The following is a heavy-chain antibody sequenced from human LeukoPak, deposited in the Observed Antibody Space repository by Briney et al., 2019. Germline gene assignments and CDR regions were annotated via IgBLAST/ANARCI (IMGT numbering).Heavy chain of an antibody. CDR3: ARRDVVVVAGYFDY. CDR2: IYYSGST. J-gene: IGHJ4*02. CDR1: GGSISSSSYY. Sequence: PSETLSLTCTVSGGSISSSSYYWGWIRQPPGKGLEWIGSIYYSGSTYYNPSLKSRVTISVDTSKNQFSLKLSSVTAADTAVYYCARRDVVVVAGYFDYWAREPWSPSPQ. V-gene: IGHV4-39*01. D-gene: IGHD2-15*01.